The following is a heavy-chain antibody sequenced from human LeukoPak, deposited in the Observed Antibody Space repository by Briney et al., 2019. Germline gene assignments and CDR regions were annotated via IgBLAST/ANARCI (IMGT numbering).Heavy chain of an antibody. CDR3: ARGSGLFLMPDAFDI. Sequence: SQTLSLTCTVSGGSISSGSYYWSWIRQPAGKGLEWIGRIYTSGSTNYNPSLKSRVTMSVDTSKNQFSLKLSSVTAADTAVYYCARGSGLFLMPDAFDIWGQGTMVTVSS. V-gene: IGHV4-61*02. J-gene: IGHJ3*02. CDR1: GGSISSGSYY. CDR2: IYTSGST. D-gene: IGHD3-10*01.